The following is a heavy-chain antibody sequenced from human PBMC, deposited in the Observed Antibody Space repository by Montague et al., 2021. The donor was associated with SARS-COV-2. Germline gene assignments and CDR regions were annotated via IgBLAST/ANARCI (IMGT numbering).Heavy chain of an antibody. D-gene: IGHD3-10*01. CDR1: GGSFSDDY. Sequence: SETLSLTCAVSGGSFSDDYWSWIRQSPGKGLEWIGEVYHSGSTTYNPSVRSRVLISIDTSRSQISLNLRSVTAADTAVYYCARGGIRIRMNRGVRSRPFDSWGQGTLVTVSS. CDR2: VYHSGST. CDR3: ARGGIRIRMNRGVRSRPFDS. V-gene: IGHV4-34*01. J-gene: IGHJ5*01.